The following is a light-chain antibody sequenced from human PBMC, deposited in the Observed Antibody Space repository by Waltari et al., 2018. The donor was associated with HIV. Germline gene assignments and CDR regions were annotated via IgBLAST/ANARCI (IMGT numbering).Light chain of an antibody. CDR2: KDR. J-gene: IGLJ3*02. CDR1: ALSKQY. V-gene: IGLV3-25*02. Sequence: SYPLTQPPSVSVSPGQTARITCSGAALSKQYANWYQQKPGQAPVLLIYKDRERPSGIPERFSGSSSGKTVTLTISGVQAEDEADYYCQSTDTSGTYWVFGGGTKLTVL. CDR3: QSTDTSGTYWV.